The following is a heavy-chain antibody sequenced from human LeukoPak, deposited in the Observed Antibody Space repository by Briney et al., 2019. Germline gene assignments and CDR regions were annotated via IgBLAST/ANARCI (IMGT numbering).Heavy chain of an antibody. V-gene: IGHV3-73*01. CDR1: GFTFSGSK. D-gene: IGHD2-21*01. Sequence: GGSLRLSCVASGFTFSGSKMHWVRQASGKGLEWVGRITSKADSYSTIYAASVKGRFTISRDDSKNTAYLQMNSLKTEDTAVYYCIRQDCGASGCSHPDYWCQGNLVTVSS. J-gene: IGHJ4*02. CDR3: IRQDCGASGCSHPDY. CDR2: ITSKADSYST.